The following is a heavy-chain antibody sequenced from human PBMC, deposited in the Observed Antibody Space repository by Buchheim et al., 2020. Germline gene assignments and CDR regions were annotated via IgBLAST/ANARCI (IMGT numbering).Heavy chain of an antibody. CDR1: GGSISSYY. Sequence: QVQLQGSGPGLVKPSETLSLTCTVSGGSISSYYWSWIRQPPGKGLEWIGYIYYSGSTNYNPSLKSRVTISVDTSKNQFSLKLSSVTAADTAVYYCARHTGTFLNSYYFDYWGQGTL. J-gene: IGHJ4*02. V-gene: IGHV4-59*08. CDR2: IYYSGST. CDR3: ARHTGTFLNSYYFDY. D-gene: IGHD3/OR15-3a*01.